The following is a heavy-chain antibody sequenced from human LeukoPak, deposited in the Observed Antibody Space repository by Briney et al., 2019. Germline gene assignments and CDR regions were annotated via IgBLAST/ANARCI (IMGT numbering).Heavy chain of an antibody. V-gene: IGHV1-2*02. CDR1: GFNFTDYY. Sequence: ASVKVSCKASGFNFTDYYIHWVRQAPGQGLEWMGWINPNTGATSYAEKFQGRVTMTRDPSISTAHMELSSLRSGDTAVYYCTKGKDFFDNSGQWEYWCFDLWGRGTLVTVPS. CDR2: INPNTGAT. CDR3: TKGKDFFDNSGQWEYWCFDL. J-gene: IGHJ2*01. D-gene: IGHD6-19*01.